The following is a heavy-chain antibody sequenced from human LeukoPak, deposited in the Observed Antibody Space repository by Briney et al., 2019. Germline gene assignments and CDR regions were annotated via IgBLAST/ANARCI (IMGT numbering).Heavy chain of an antibody. V-gene: IGHV3-23*01. CDR2: ISGSGGST. J-gene: IGHJ4*02. CDR1: GFTFSSYA. Sequence: GGSLRLSCAASGFTFSSYAMTWVRQAPGKGLEWVSAISGSGGSTYYAGSVKGRFTISRDNSKNTLYLQMNSLRAEDTAVYYCAKTIGYCSSTSCRYFDYWGQGTLVTVSS. CDR3: AKTIGYCSSTSCRYFDY. D-gene: IGHD2-2*01.